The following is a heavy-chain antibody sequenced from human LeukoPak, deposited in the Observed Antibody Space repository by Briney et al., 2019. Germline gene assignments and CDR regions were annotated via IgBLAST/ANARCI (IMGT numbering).Heavy chain of an antibody. CDR3: PSRRAGYFDY. J-gene: IGHJ4*02. Sequence: PGGSLRLSCASSVFTLSSNYMSWVRQAPGRGLEWVSVIYSGCSTYYADAVKGRFTISKDNSNNTLYLQMNSQRAEDTAVYYCPSRRAGYFDYWGQGTLVTVSS. CDR1: VFTLSSNY. D-gene: IGHD6-19*01. V-gene: IGHV3-53*01. CDR2: IYSGCST.